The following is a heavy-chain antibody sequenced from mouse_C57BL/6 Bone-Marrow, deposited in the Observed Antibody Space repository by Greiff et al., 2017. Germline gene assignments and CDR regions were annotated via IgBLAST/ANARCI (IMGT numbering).Heavy chain of an antibody. D-gene: IGHD1-1*01. J-gene: IGHJ1*03. CDR1: GYTFTSYW. Sequence: QVQLQQPGAELVRPGSSVKLSCKASGYTFTSYWMHWVKQRPIQGLEWIGNIDPSDSETHYNQKFKDKATLTVDKSYSTAYMQLSSLTSEDSAVYYCARTPNYYGSSPWYFDVWGTGTTVTVSS. CDR3: ARTPNYYGSSPWYFDV. CDR2: IDPSDSET. V-gene: IGHV1-52*01.